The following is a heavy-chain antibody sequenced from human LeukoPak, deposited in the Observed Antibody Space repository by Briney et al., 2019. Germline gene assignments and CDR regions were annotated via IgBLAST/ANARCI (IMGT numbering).Heavy chain of an antibody. CDR3: AKDGAQYSSGPECDP. V-gene: IGHV3-23*01. CDR2: ISHDGMNA. J-gene: IGHJ5*02. D-gene: IGHD6-19*01. CDR1: GLHFSGTA. Sequence: GGSLRLSCAASGLHFSGTAMSWLRQAPGKGLEWVSAISHDGMNAYYADSVKGRFTISRDNSKKTVSLEMSSLTAADTGVYYCAKDGAQYSSGPECDPRGQGALVTV.